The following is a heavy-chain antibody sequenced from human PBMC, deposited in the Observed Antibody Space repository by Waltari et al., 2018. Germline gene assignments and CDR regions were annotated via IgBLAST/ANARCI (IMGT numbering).Heavy chain of an antibody. CDR3: ARDAYSNDEDRSQFDY. CDR2: INPSGGST. J-gene: IGHJ4*02. CDR1: GYTFTSYY. Sequence: QVQLVQSGAEVKKPGASVKVSCKASGYTFTSYYMHWVRQAPGQGLEWMGIINPSGGSTSYAQKFQGRVTMTRDTSTSTVYMELSSLRSEDTAVYYCARDAYSNDEDRSQFDYWGQGTLVTVSS. V-gene: IGHV1-46*01. D-gene: IGHD4-4*01.